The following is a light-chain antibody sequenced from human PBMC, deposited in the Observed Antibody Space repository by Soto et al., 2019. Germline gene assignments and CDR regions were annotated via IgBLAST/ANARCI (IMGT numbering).Light chain of an antibody. CDR3: QQYNSWWT. V-gene: IGKV1-5*01. CDR2: DAS. J-gene: IGKJ1*01. Sequence: DIQMTQSPSTLSASVGDRVTITCRASQSISSWLAWYQQNPGKAPKLLIYDASSLESGVPSRFSGSGSGTEFTLTISSLQPDDFATYYCQQYNSWWTFGQGTKVEIK. CDR1: QSISSW.